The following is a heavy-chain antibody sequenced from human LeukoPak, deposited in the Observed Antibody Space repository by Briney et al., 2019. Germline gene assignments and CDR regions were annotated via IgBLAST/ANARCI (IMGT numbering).Heavy chain of an antibody. V-gene: IGHV3-48*01. J-gene: IGHJ3*02. CDR2: ISCSSSTI. D-gene: IGHD1-26*01. CDR3: APKSWEGAFDI. Sequence: GGSLRLSCAASGFTFSSYSMDWVRQAPGKGLEWVSYISCSSSTISYDYSVKGRFPIYRDKAKNSLYLQMNSVRAEDTAVYYCAPKSWEGAFDIWGQGTMVTVSS. CDR1: GFTFSSYS.